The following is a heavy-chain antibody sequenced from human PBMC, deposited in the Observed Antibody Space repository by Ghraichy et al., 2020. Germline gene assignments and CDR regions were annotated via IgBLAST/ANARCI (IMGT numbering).Heavy chain of an antibody. Sequence: GGSLRLSCATSGFTFSSYAMIWVRQAPGKGLEWVSSISSSSSYIYYADSVKGRFTISRDNAKNSLYLQMNSLRAEDTAVYYCAREGTNGYYYYMDVWGKGTTVTVSS. D-gene: IGHD1-7*01. CDR2: ISSSSSYI. CDR3: AREGTNGYYYYMDV. V-gene: IGHV3-21*01. CDR1: GFTFSSYA. J-gene: IGHJ6*03.